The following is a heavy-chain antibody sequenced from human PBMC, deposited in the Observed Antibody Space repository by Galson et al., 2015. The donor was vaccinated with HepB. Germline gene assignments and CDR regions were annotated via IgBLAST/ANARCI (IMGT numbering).Heavy chain of an antibody. CDR1: GGTFSSYA. CDR3: ASTRIAAAGTSHYYGMDV. CDR2: IIPIFGIA. J-gene: IGHJ6*02. V-gene: IGHV1-69*13. Sequence: SVKASCKASGGTFSSYAISWVRQAPGQGLEWMGGIIPIFGIANYAQKFQGRVTITADESTSTAYMELSSLRSEDTAVYYCASTRIAAAGTSHYYGMDVWGQGNTVTVSS. D-gene: IGHD6-13*01.